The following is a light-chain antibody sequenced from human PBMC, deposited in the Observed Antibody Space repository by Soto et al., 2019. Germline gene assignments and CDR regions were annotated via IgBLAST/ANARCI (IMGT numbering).Light chain of an antibody. V-gene: IGKV1-5*01. Sequence: DIRMTQSPSTLSASVGDRVTLTCRASQSIRRWLAWYRQKPGKAPELLIFDVSRRETGVPLRFSGSGSGPEFTLTISSLQPDEFETYYCQQYSSLFYAFGQGTRL. CDR2: DVS. J-gene: IGKJ2*01. CDR1: QSIRRW. CDR3: QQYSSLFYA.